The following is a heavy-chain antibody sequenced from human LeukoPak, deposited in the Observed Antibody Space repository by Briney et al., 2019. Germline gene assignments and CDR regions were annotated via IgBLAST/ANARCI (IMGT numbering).Heavy chain of an antibody. Sequence: GGSLRLSCAASGFTFSSYDMHWVRHATGKGLEWVSAIGTAGDTYYPGSVKGRFTISRENAKNSLYLQMNSLRAGDTAVYYCARGVLYTSDEYYFDYWGQGTLVTVSS. CDR2: IGTAGDT. J-gene: IGHJ4*02. CDR1: GFTFSSYD. D-gene: IGHD3-16*01. CDR3: ARGVLYTSDEYYFDY. V-gene: IGHV3-13*04.